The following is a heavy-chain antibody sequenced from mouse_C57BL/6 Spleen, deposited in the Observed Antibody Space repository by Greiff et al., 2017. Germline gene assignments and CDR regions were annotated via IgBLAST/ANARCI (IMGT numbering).Heavy chain of an antibody. J-gene: IGHJ1*03. CDR3: TNLTTVVARYFDV. CDR2: ISSGGDYI. Sequence: EVMLVESGEGLVKPGGSLKLSCAASGFTFSSYAMSWVRQTPEKRLEWVEYISSGGDYIYYADTVQGRFTISRDTARNTLYLQMSSLKSKDTAMYYCTNLTTVVARYFDVWGTGTTVTVSS. D-gene: IGHD1-1*01. V-gene: IGHV5-9-1*02. CDR1: GFTFSSYA.